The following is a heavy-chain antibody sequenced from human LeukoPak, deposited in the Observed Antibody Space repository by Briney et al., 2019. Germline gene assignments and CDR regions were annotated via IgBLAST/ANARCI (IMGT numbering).Heavy chain of an antibody. J-gene: IGHJ6*02. CDR3: ARDPGKLGLRYFDWLLPNYYYYGMDV. Sequence: GGSLRLSCAASGFTFSSYGMHWVRQALGKGLEWVAVIWYDGSNKYYADSVKGRFTISRDNSKNTLYLQMNSQRAEDTAVYYCARDPGKLGLRYFDWLLPNYYYYGMDVWGQGTTVTVSS. V-gene: IGHV3-33*01. CDR2: IWYDGSNK. D-gene: IGHD3-9*01. CDR1: GFTFSSYG.